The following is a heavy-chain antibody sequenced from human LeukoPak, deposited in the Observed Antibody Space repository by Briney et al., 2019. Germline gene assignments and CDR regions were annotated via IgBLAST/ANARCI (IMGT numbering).Heavy chain of an antibody. D-gene: IGHD4/OR15-4a*01. CDR2: INPNSGGA. V-gene: IGHV1-2*04. J-gene: IGHJ3*02. CDR1: GYTFTGYY. Sequence: ASVKVSCKASGYTFTGYYMHWVRQAPGQGLEWMGWINPNSGGANYAQKFQGWVTMTRDTSISTAYMELSRLRPDDTAVYYCARVSWTYGGAFDIWGQGTMVTVSS. CDR3: ARVSWTYGGAFDI.